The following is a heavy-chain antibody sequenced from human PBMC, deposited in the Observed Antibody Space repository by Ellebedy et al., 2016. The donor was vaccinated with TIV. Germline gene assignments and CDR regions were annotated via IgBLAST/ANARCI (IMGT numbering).Heavy chain of an antibody. CDR3: AKGRLWFGEFYDY. CDR1: GFNFRSYA. Sequence: GESLKISXAASGFNFRSYAMHWFRKAPGKGLEWVAVISYHEVFKWYADSVKGQFTISRDNSKNTLYLQLNSLRAEDTAEYYCAKGRLWFGEFYDYWGQGSPVTVSS. CDR2: ISYHEVFK. V-gene: IGHV3-30-3*01. D-gene: IGHD3-10*01. J-gene: IGHJ4*02.